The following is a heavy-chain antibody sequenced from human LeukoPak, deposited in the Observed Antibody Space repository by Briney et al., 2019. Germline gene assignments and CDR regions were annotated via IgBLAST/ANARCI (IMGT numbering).Heavy chain of an antibody. CDR3: ASQGYCSSTSCYTGGSWFDP. CDR2: INPNSGGP. D-gene: IGHD2-2*02. V-gene: IGHV1-2*02. CDR1: GYAFTAHY. Sequence: ASVKVSCKASGYAFTAHYIHWVRQAPGQGFEWMGWINPNSGGPNYAQKFQGRVTMTRDTSISTAYMELSRLRSDDTAVYYCASQGYCSSTSCYTGGSWFDPWGQGTLVTVSS. J-gene: IGHJ5*02.